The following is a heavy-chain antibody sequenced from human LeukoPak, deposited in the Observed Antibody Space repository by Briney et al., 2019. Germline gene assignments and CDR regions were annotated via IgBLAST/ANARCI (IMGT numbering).Heavy chain of an antibody. CDR2: ISSSGSTI. J-gene: IGHJ4*02. D-gene: IGHD3-9*01. CDR1: GFTFSSFQ. CDR3: ARGLIYFEV. V-gene: IGHV3-48*03. Sequence: GGSLRLSCAASGFTFSSFQMNWVRQAPGKGLEWVSYISSSGSTIYYADSVKGRFTISRDNANNAVYLQMDTLRVEDTAVYYCARGLIYFEVWGQGTLVSVSS.